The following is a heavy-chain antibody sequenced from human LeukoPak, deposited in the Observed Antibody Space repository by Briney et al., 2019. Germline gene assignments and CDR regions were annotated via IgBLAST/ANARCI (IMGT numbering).Heavy chain of an antibody. V-gene: IGHV3-49*04. J-gene: IGHJ4*02. D-gene: IGHD3-22*01. Sequence: GGSLRLSCAASGFTFSSYWMHWVRQPPGKGLEWVGFIRSKAYGGTTEYAASVKGRFTISRDDSKSIAYLQMNSLKTEDTAVYYCTRDPYYYDSSGYYYWGQGTLVTVSS. CDR3: TRDPYYYDSSGYYY. CDR1: GFTFSSYW. CDR2: IRSKAYGGTT.